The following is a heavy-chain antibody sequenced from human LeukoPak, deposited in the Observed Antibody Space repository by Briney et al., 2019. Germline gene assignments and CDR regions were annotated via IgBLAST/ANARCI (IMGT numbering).Heavy chain of an antibody. CDR2: ISYDGSNK. J-gene: IGHJ4*02. D-gene: IGHD1-26*01. CDR3: ARDERSTPHYFDY. CDR1: GFTFSSYA. V-gene: IGHV3-30-3*01. Sequence: GRSLRLSCAASGFTFSSYAMHWVRQAPGKGLEWVAVISYDGSNKYYADSVKGRFTISRDNSKNTLYLQMNSLRAEDTAVYYCARDERSTPHYFDYWGQGTLVTVSS.